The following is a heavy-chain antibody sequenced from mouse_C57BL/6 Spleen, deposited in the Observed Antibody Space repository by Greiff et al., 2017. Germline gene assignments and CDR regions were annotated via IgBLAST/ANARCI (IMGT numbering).Heavy chain of an antibody. J-gene: IGHJ3*01. Sequence: VQLQQSGPELVKPGASVKMSCKASGYTFTDYNLHWVKQSHGKSLEWIGYINPNNGGTSYNQKFKGKATLTVNKSSSTAYMELSSLTSEDSAVYYCARYYYDYPWFAYWGQGTLVTVSA. CDR2: INPNNGGT. CDR1: GYTFTDYN. D-gene: IGHD2-4*01. CDR3: ARYYYDYPWFAY. V-gene: IGHV1-22*01.